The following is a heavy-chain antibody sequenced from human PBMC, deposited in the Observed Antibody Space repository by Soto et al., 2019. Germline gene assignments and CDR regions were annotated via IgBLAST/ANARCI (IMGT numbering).Heavy chain of an antibody. J-gene: IGHJ6*02. CDR2: IYYSGST. V-gene: IGHV4-31*03. Sequence: SETLSLTCTVSGGSISSGGYYWSWIRQHPGKGLEWIGHIYYSGSTYYNPSLKSRVTISVDTSKNQFSLKLSSVTAADTAVYYCARDPSPDYYYYGMDVWGQGTTVTVSS. CDR3: ARDPSPDYYYYGMDV. CDR1: GGSISSGGYY.